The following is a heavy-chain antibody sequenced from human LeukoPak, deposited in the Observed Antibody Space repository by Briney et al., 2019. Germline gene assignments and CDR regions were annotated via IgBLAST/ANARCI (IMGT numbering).Heavy chain of an antibody. V-gene: IGHV4-34*01. Sequence: SETLSLTCAVYGGSFSGYYWSWIRQPPGKGLEWIGEINHSGSTNYNPSLKSRVTISVDTSKNQFSLKLSSVTAADTAVYYCARMFYAMSYFDYWGQGTLVTVSS. CDR2: INHSGST. CDR3: ARMFYAMSYFDY. CDR1: GGSFSGYY. D-gene: IGHD2-8*01. J-gene: IGHJ4*02.